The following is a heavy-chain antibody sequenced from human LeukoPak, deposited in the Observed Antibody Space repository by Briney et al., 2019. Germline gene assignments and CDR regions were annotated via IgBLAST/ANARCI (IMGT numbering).Heavy chain of an antibody. CDR2: ISSSGSFI. Sequence: GGSLRLSCAASGLTFSSYEMNWVRQAPGKGLEWISCISSSGSFIYYADSVKGRFTISRDNAKNSLYLQMTSLRAEDTAVYYCAISVKRGSSAYWGQGTLVTVSS. D-gene: IGHD5-12*01. V-gene: IGHV3-48*03. CDR1: GLTFSSYE. CDR3: AISVKRGSSAY. J-gene: IGHJ4*02.